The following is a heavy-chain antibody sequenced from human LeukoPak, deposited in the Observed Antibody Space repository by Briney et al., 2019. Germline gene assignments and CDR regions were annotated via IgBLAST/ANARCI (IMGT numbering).Heavy chain of an antibody. CDR1: GGSITSSSYY. CDR2: IYYSGTT. Sequence: PSETLSLTCTVSGGSITSSSYYWGWIRQPPGNGLEWIGYIYYSGTTYYNPSLESRATISVETSKNQFTLKLSSVTAADRAVYYCARVSSGWNDYWGQETLVTVSS. CDR3: ARVSSGWNDY. J-gene: IGHJ4*02. V-gene: IGHV4-31*03. D-gene: IGHD6-19*01.